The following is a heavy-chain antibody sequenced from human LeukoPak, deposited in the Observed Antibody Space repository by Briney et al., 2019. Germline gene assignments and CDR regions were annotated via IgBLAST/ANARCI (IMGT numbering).Heavy chain of an antibody. CDR1: GGSFSGYY. D-gene: IGHD2-21*02. V-gene: IGHV4-34*01. CDR3: ARGRVYSSTRRGDCFRT. Sequence: PSETLSLTCAVYGGSFSGYYWSWIRQPPGKGLEWIGEINRSGSTNYNPSLKSRVTISVDTSKNQFSLKLSSVTAADTAVYYCARGRVYSSTRRGDCFRTWGQGTLVTVSS. CDR2: INRSGST. J-gene: IGHJ5*02.